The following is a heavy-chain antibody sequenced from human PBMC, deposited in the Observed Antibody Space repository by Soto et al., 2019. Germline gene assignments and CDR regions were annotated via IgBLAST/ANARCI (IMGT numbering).Heavy chain of an antibody. CDR1: GFTFSGSA. Sequence: QTGGSLRLSCAASGFTFSGSAMHWVRQASGKGLEWVGRIRSKANSYATAYAASVKGRFTISRDDSKNTAYLQMNSLKTEDTAVYYCTRHGHGSSWPIDYWGQGTLVTVSS. D-gene: IGHD6-13*01. J-gene: IGHJ4*02. CDR2: IRSKANSYAT. V-gene: IGHV3-73*01. CDR3: TRHGHGSSWPIDY.